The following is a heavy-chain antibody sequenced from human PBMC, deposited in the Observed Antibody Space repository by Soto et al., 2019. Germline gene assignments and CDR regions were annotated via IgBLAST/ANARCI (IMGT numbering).Heavy chain of an antibody. Sequence: SETLSLTCTVSGGSVSSGNSYWSLIRQPPGKGLEWIGYIYYSGSATYNPSLKSRVTISVDTSKIQFSLKLSSVTAADTAVYYCASNGYGYIFYTYRGQGTLVTVSS. J-gene: IGHJ4*02. CDR3: ASNGYGYIFYTY. CDR1: GGSVSSGNSY. V-gene: IGHV4-30-4*08. CDR2: IYYSGSA. D-gene: IGHD5-18*01.